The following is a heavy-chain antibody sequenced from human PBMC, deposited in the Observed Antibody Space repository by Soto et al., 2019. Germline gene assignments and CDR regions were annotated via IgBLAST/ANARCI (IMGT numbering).Heavy chain of an antibody. J-gene: IGHJ3*02. CDR1: GGSISSYY. D-gene: IGHD3-22*01. Sequence: SSETLSLTCTISGGSISSYYWSWIRQPPGKGLEWIGNIYYSGSTNYNPSLKSRVTISVDTSKNQLSLKLNYVTAADTAVYYCVRDAPTQYYYDSRSSDGIDIWGQGTLVTVSS. CDR2: IYYSGST. CDR3: VRDAPTQYYYDSRSSDGIDI. V-gene: IGHV4-59*01.